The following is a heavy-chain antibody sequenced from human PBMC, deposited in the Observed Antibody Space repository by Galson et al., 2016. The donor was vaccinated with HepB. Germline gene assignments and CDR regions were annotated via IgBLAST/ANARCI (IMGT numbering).Heavy chain of an antibody. V-gene: IGHV3-48*02. D-gene: IGHD6-13*01. J-gene: IGHJ5*02. CDR3: ARRGGTAPPDTGSWVYWFDP. CDR2: ISSSSSTI. CDR1: GFTFSNFG. Sequence: SLRLSCAASGFTFSNFGMQWVRQAPGKGLEWVSYISSSSSTIYYADSVKGRFTISRDNAKDSLYLQMNSLRNEDTAVYFCARRGGTAPPDTGSWVYWFDPWGQGTLVTVSS.